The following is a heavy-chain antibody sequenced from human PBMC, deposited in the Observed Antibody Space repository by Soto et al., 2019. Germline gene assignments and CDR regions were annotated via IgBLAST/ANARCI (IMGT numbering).Heavy chain of an antibody. CDR3: ARDGDSSGWPTYYYYYGMDV. CDR1: GFTFSDYY. Sequence: QVQLVESGGGLVKPGGSLRLSCAGSGFTFSDYYMSWIRQAPGKGLEWVSYISSSGSTIYYADSVKGRFTISRDNAKNSLYLQMNSLRAEDTAVYYCARDGDSSGWPTYYYYYGMDVWGQGTTVTVSS. D-gene: IGHD6-19*01. V-gene: IGHV3-11*01. J-gene: IGHJ6*02. CDR2: ISSSGSTI.